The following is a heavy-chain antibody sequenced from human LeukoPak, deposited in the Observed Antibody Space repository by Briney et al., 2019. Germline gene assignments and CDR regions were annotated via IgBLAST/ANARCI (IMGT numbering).Heavy chain of an antibody. V-gene: IGHV4-61*02. Sequence: SETLSLTCTVSGGSISSGSYYWSWIRQPAGKGLEWIGCIYTSGSTNYNPSLKSRVTISVDTSKNQFSLKLSSVTAADTAVYYCARDSGIAAAGAGFDYWGQGTLVTVSS. CDR1: GGSISSGSYY. CDR3: ARDSGIAAAGAGFDY. D-gene: IGHD6-13*01. J-gene: IGHJ4*02. CDR2: IYTSGST.